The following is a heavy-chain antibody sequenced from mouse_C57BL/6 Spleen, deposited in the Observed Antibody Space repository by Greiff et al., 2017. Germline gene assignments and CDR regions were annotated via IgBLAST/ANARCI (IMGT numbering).Heavy chain of an antibody. J-gene: IGHJ2*01. CDR2: INPSSGYT. Sequence: QVQLQQSGAELARPGASVKMSCKASGYTFTSYTMHWVKQRPGQGLEWIGYINPSSGYTKYNQKFKDKATLTADKYSSTAYMQLSSLTSEDSAVYYCAKGGVYDGYLDYWGPGTTLTVSS. D-gene: IGHD2-3*01. V-gene: IGHV1-4*01. CDR1: GYTFTSYT. CDR3: AKGGVYDGYLDY.